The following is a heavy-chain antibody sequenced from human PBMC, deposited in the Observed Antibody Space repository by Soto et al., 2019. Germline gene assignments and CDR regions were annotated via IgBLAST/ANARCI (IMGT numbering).Heavy chain of an antibody. CDR3: TTEPGYY. Sequence: EVQLVESGGGLVQPGGSLKLSCAASGFTFSGAAMHWVRQASGKGLEWVGRIRTKVNSYATAYGASVKGRFTISRDDSKNTTYLQMNSLKTEDTAVYYCTTEPGYYWGQGTLVTVSS. CDR2: IRTKVNSYAT. CDR1: GFTFSGAA. D-gene: IGHD3-9*01. J-gene: IGHJ4*02. V-gene: IGHV3-73*01.